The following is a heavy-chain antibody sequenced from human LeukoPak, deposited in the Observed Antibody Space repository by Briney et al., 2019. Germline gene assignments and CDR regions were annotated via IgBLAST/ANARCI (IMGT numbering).Heavy chain of an antibody. D-gene: IGHD1-26*01. V-gene: IGHV1-24*01. CDR1: GYTLTELS. J-gene: IGHJ6*02. CDR3: ATDGKFHYYYYGMDV. CDR2: FDPEDGET. Sequence: ASVKVSCKVSGYTLTELSMHWVRQAPGKGLEWMGGFDPEDGETIYAQKFQGRITMTEDTSTDTAYMELSSLRSEDTAVYYCATDGKFHYYYYGMDVWGQGTTVTVSS.